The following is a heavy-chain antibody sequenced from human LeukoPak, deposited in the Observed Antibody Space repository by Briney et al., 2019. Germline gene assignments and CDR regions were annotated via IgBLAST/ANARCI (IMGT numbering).Heavy chain of an antibody. V-gene: IGHV1-2*02. J-gene: IGHJ6*02. CDR3: ARFDILTGSYYYYGMDV. Sequence: ASVKVSCKASGYTFTGDYMHWVRQAPGQGLEWVGWINPNSGGNNYAQKFQGRATMPRDTSNNTAYMELSRLRSDDTAVYYCARFDILTGSYYYYGMDVWGQGTTVTVSS. D-gene: IGHD3-9*01. CDR2: INPNSGGN. CDR1: GYTFTGDY.